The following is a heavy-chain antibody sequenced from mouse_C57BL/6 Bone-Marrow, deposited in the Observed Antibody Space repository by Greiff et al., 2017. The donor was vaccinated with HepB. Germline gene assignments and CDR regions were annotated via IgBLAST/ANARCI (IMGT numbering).Heavy chain of an antibody. D-gene: IGHD2-4*01. J-gene: IGHJ2*01. CDR1: GYTFTSYW. CDR2: IDPSDSYT. Sequence: VKLQQPGAELVMPGASVKLSCKASGYTFTSYWMHWVKQRPGQGLEWIGEIDPSDSYTNYNQKFKGKSTLTVDKSSSTAYMQLSSLTSEDSAVYYCAREGGSTMITTYYFDYWGQGTTLTVSS. V-gene: IGHV1-69*01. CDR3: AREGGSTMITTYYFDY.